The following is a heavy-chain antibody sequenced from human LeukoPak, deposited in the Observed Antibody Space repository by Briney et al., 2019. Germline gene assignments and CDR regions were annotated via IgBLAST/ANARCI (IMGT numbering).Heavy chain of an antibody. V-gene: IGHV3-74*01. D-gene: IGHD3-22*01. CDR1: GFTFSSYW. CDR2: INSDGSST. Sequence: GGSLRLSCAASGFTFSSYWMHWVRQAPGKGLVWVSRINSDGSSTSYADSVKGRFTISRDNSKNTLYLQMNSLRAEDTAVYYCARRGGDDSSGLSYFDFWGQGTLVTVSS. J-gene: IGHJ4*02. CDR3: ARRGGDDSSGLSYFDF.